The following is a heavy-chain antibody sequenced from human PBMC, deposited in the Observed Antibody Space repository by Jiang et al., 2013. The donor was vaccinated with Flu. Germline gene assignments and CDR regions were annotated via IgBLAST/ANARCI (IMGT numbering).Heavy chain of an antibody. CDR1: GFSFSYYG. D-gene: IGHD3-9*01. CDR2: IWHDGSNK. CDR3: ATLRGSTYDTYLADY. Sequence: VQLLESGGGVVQPGGSLRLSCAASGFSFSYYGMYWVRQSPGKGLEWMTSIWHDGSNKFYADSVRGRFTISRDNSKSTLYLQMNSLRPEDTAVYYCATLRGSTYDTYLADYWGQGTLVTVS. V-gene: IGHV3-30*02. J-gene: IGHJ4*02.